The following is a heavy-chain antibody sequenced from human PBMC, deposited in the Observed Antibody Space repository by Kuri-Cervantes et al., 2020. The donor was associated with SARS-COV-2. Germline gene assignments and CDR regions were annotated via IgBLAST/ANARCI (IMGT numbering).Heavy chain of an antibody. J-gene: IGHJ6*02. CDR2: ISSSSSDT. V-gene: IGHV3-11*05. CDR3: ARAGFWDHPDHYYGMDV. Sequence: GGSLRLSCAASGFTFSDYYMSWIRQAPGKGLEWVSYISSSSSDTNYADSVKGRFTISRDNAKNSLYLQMNSLRAEDTAVYYCARAGFWDHPDHYYGMDVWCQGTTVTVSS. D-gene: IGHD3-3*01. CDR1: GFTFSDYY.